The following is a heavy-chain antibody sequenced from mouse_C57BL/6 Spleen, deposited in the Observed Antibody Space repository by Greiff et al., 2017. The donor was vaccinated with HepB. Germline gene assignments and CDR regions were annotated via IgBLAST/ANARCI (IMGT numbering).Heavy chain of an antibody. CDR1: GYAFSSSW. Sequence: QVQLQQSGPELVKPGASVKISCKASGYAFSSSWMNWVKQRPGKGLEWIGRIYPGVGDTNYNGKFTGKAKLTADKSSSTAYMQLSSLTSEDSAVYFCARRLTGTVYFDYWGQGTTLTVSS. J-gene: IGHJ2*01. D-gene: IGHD4-1*01. CDR3: ARRLTGTVYFDY. CDR2: IYPGVGDT. V-gene: IGHV1-82*01.